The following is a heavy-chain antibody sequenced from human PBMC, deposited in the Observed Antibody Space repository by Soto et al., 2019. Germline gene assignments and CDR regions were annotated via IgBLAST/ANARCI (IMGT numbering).Heavy chain of an antibody. Sequence: SVKVSCKASGGIFGNSAINWVRQTPGQGLEWLGGFIPVYRTLNYAQKFQGRVTITADESTGTAYMTLSSLASDDTAVYYCATGVIWIGYFTVDSWGQGTRVTVSS. CDR1: GGIFGNSA. CDR2: FIPVYRTL. CDR3: ATGVIWIGYFTVDS. J-gene: IGHJ4*02. D-gene: IGHD3-3*01. V-gene: IGHV1-69*13.